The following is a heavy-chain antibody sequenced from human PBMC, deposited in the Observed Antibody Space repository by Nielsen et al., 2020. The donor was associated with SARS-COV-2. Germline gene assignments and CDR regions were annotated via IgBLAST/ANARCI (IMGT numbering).Heavy chain of an antibody. CDR1: DYSFTTFG. V-gene: IGHV1-18*01. CDR2: ISTHNGHT. CDR3: ARDQTTVTGAEYYPH. J-gene: IGHJ1*01. Sequence: ASVKVSCKASDYSFTTFGIHWVRQTPGQGLEWMGWISTHNGHTAYAQNLQGRVTITTDISASTAYMELSGLRSEDTAIYYCARDQTTVTGAEYYPHWGQGTFVSVSS. D-gene: IGHD4-17*01.